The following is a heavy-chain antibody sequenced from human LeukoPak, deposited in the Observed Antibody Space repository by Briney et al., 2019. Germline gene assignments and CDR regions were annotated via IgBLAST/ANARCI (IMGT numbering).Heavy chain of an antibody. CDR2: IFHSGST. CDR1: GYSISSGYY. J-gene: IGHJ4*02. D-gene: IGHD6-6*01. Sequence: SETLSLTCTVSGYSISSGYYWGWIRQPPGKGLEWIGSIFHSGSTYYNPSLKSRVTISVDTSKNHFSLKLSSVTAADTAVYYCARIEYSSSCDYWGQGTLVTVSS. CDR3: ARIEYSSSCDY. V-gene: IGHV4-38-2*02.